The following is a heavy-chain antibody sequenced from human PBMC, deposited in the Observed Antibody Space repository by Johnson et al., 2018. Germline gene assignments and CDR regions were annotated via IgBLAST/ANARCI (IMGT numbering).Heavy chain of an antibody. D-gene: IGHD3-10*01. CDR1: GFTFSSYW. CDR3: ASLGRRKPDAFDI. Sequence: VQLQESGGGLVQPGGSLRLSCAASGFTFSSYWMSWVRQAPGKGLEWVANIKQDGSEKYYVDSVKGRFTISRDNAKNALYLQMNSLRAEDTAVYYCASLGRRKPDAFDIWGRENGHRRF. CDR2: IKQDGSEK. J-gene: IGHJ3*02. V-gene: IGHV3-7*01.